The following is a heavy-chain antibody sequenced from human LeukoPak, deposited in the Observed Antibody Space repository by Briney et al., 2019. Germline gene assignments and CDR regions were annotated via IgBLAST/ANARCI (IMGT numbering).Heavy chain of an antibody. CDR2: ISGSGGST. J-gene: IGHJ4*02. V-gene: IGHV3-23*01. CDR1: GFTFSSFA. D-gene: IGHD3-22*01. Sequence: GSLRLSCAASGFTFSSFAMSWVRQAPGKGPEWVSAISGSGGSTYYAGSVKGRFAISRDNSKNTLYLQMNSLRAEDTAVYYCVKDQYYYDSSGPTPFDYWGQGTLVTVSS. CDR3: VKDQYYYDSSGPTPFDY.